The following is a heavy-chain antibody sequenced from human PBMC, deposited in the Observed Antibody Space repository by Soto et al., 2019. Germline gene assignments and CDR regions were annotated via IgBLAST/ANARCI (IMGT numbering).Heavy chain of an antibody. V-gene: IGHV3-30*18. D-gene: IGHD3-10*01. Sequence: GFLRLSCAASGFTFISYGMHWVRQAPGKGLEWVAVISYDGSNKYYADSVKGRFTISRDNSKNTLYLQMNSLRAEDTAVYYCAKDLGLLWFGETPYYYGMDVWGQGTTVTVSS. CDR2: ISYDGSNK. J-gene: IGHJ6*02. CDR1: GFTFISYG. CDR3: AKDLGLLWFGETPYYYGMDV.